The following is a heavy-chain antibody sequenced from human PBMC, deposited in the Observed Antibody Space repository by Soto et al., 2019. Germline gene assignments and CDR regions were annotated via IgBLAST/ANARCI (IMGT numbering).Heavy chain of an antibody. CDR2: ISSSSSYI. CDR1: VFTFSSYS. CDR3: ARDSAPPFDY. J-gene: IGHJ4*02. V-gene: IGHV3-21*01. Sequence: PGWSLRLSCAASVFTFSSYSMNWVRQAPGKGLEWISSISSSSSYIYYADSVKGRFTISRDNAKNSLYLQMNSLRAEDTAVYYCARDSAPPFDYWGQGTLVTVSS.